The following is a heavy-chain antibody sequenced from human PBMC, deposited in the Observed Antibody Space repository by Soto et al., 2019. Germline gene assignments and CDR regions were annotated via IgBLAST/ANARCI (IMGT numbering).Heavy chain of an antibody. Sequence: PVKVSCKASGGTFSSYAISWVRQAPGQGLEWMGGIIPIFGTANYAQKFQGRVTITADESTSTAYMELSSLRSEDTAVYYCARRLYCSSTSCGPGCDGLAVSGQGTTVTVSS. J-gene: IGHJ6*02. CDR3: ARRLYCSSTSCGPGCDGLAV. D-gene: IGHD2-2*01. V-gene: IGHV1-69*01. CDR2: IIPIFGTA. CDR1: GGTFSSYA.